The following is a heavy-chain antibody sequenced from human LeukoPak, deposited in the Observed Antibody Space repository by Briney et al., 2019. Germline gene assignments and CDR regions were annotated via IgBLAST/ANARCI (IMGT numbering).Heavy chain of an antibody. D-gene: IGHD4-17*01. J-gene: IGHJ4*02. CDR2: IRTYNGNK. V-gene: IGHV1-18*01. CDR3: ARGGGDYGDLYFDY. CDR1: GYTITSYG. Sequence: GASVKVSCKASGYTITSYGISWVGQARGQGLEWMGWIRTYNGNKTYAKQPQGRVTTTTATTTSTAYLVLRGPRSDDTAVYYCARGGGDYGDLYFDYWGQGTLVTVSS.